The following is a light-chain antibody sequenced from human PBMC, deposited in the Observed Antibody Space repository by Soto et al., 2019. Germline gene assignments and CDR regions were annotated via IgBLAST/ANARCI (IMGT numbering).Light chain of an antibody. CDR3: HQYGSSPWT. CDR1: QSVTSNY. Sequence: EIVLTQSPGTLSLSPGERATLSCRASQSVTSNYLAWYQQRPGQAPRLLIYAASSRATGIPDRFSGSGSGTDFTLTISRLEPEDFAVYHCHQYGSSPWTFGQGTQVEIK. J-gene: IGKJ1*01. V-gene: IGKV3-20*01. CDR2: AAS.